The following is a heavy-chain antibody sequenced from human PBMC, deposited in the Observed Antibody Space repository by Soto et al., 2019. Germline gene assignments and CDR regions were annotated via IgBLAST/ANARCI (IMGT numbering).Heavy chain of an antibody. J-gene: IGHJ4*02. D-gene: IGHD3-9*01. CDR1: GVSITSYV. CDR3: ARDRRDGYKRYFEV. Sequence: XETLSVSFTDSGVSITSYVWSWIRQTPGKGLDWIGSISFSGATYSNPSLKGRAALSVDTSENHLSLTLNSVTSADTAVYFCARDRRDGYKRYFEVWGQGNQVTVSS. CDR2: ISFSGAT. V-gene: IGHV4-59*01.